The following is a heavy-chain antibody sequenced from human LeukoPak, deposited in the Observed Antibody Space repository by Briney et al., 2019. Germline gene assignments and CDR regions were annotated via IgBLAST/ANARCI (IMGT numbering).Heavy chain of an antibody. J-gene: IGHJ4*02. D-gene: IGHD1-26*01. CDR3: AKDCGSFTREPCGY. CDR2: IYSNNTT. Sequence: GGSLRLSCAASGFTVSSNYMTWVRQAPGKGLEWVSVIYSNNTTFYADSVKGRFTISRDKSKNTLYLQMNSLRAEDTAVYYCAKDCGSFTREPCGYWGQGTLVTVSS. V-gene: IGHV3-53*01. CDR1: GFTVSSNY.